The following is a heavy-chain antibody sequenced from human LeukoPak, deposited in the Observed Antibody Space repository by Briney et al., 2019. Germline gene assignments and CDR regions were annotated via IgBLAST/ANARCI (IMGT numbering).Heavy chain of an antibody. CDR1: GFTVSSNY. J-gene: IGHJ4*02. CDR2: TYSGGST. Sequence: GGSLRLSCAASGFTVSSNYMSWVRQAPGKGLEWVSVTYSGGSTYYADSVKGRFTISRDNSKNTLYLQMNSLRAEDTAVYYCARDHKGYFDYWGQGTLVTVSS. V-gene: IGHV3-53*01. CDR3: ARDHKGYFDY.